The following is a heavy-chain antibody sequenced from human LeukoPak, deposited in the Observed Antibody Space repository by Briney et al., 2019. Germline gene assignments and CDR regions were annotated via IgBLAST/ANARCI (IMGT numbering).Heavy chain of an antibody. Sequence: GGSLRLSCAASGFTFSSYSMNWVRQAPGKGLEWVSYISSSSSTIYYADSVKGRFTISRDNAKNPLYLQMNSLRDEDTAVYYCARAYSSGWYVAYWGQGTLVTVSS. V-gene: IGHV3-48*02. J-gene: IGHJ4*02. CDR3: ARAYSSGWYVAY. CDR1: GFTFSSYS. D-gene: IGHD6-19*01. CDR2: ISSSSSTI.